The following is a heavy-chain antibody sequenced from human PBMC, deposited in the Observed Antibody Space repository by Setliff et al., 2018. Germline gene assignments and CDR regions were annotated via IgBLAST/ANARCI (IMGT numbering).Heavy chain of an antibody. Sequence: GESLKISCEGSGYSFTTYWIAWVRRVPGKGLEWLGIIYPADSDSRYSPSFQGQVTISADKSISTAYLQWKSLKASDTAMYYCAGGVGATWPRPDAFDVWGQGTLVTVSS. CDR3: AGGVGATWPRPDAFDV. J-gene: IGHJ3*01. CDR2: IYPADSDS. CDR1: GYSFTTYW. V-gene: IGHV5-51*01. D-gene: IGHD1-26*01.